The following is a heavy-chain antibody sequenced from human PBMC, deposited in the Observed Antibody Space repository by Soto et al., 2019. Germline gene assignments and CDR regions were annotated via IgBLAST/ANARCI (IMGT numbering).Heavy chain of an antibody. CDR1: GGSISTYY. D-gene: IGHD2-15*01. Sequence: SETLCLTCTVSGGSISTYYWSWIRQPPGKGLEWIGHIYYSGSTSYNSSLKSRVTISMDTSKSQLSLKLSSVTAADTAVYYCARVRDCSGGTCYSWWFDPWGQGTLVTVSS. J-gene: IGHJ5*02. V-gene: IGHV4-59*01. CDR3: ARVRDCSGGTCYSWWFDP. CDR2: IYYSGST.